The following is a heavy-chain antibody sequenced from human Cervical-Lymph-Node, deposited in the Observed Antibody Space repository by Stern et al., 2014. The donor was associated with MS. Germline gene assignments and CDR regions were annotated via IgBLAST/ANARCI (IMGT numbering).Heavy chain of an antibody. J-gene: IGHJ5*02. CDR3: ARATDL. V-gene: IGHV4-59*11. CDR1: GASITSHF. Sequence: QVQLQESGPGLLRPSETLSLTCNVSGASITSHFWSWIRQPPGKGLEWIGYIYYSGTTNYNASLKGRVAISIDTSKTQFSLRLSSVTAADTAVYYCARATDLWGQGTLVTVSS. CDR2: IYYSGTT.